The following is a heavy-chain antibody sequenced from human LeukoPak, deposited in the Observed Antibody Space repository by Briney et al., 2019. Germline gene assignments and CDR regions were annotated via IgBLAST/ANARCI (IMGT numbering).Heavy chain of an antibody. D-gene: IGHD1-1*01. CDR2: IIPILGIA. CDR1: GCTFSSYA. CDR3: ARDRYDSPFDD. J-gene: IGHJ4*02. Sequence: SVKVSCKASGCTFSSYAISWVRQAPGQGLEWMGRIIPILGIANYAQKFQGRVTITADKSTSTAYMELSSLRSEDTAVYYCARDRYDSPFDDWGQGTLVTASS. V-gene: IGHV1-69*04.